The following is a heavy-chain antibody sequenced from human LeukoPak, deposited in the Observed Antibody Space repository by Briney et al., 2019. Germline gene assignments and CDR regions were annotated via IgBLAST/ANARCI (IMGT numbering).Heavy chain of an antibody. CDR3: ARGVGDNGILGY. CDR1: GFTFSSYW. Sequence: GGSLRLSCAASGFTFSSYWMTWVRQAPGKGLEWVANIKQDGSKKDYVDSVKGRFTIFRDNAEDSLYLQMNSLRAEDTAVYYCARGVGDNGILGYWGRGTLVAVSS. D-gene: IGHD2-15*01. V-gene: IGHV3-7*01. J-gene: IGHJ4*02. CDR2: IKQDGSKK.